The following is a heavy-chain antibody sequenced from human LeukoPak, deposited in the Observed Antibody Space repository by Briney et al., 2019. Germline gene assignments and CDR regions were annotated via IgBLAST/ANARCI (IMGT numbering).Heavy chain of an antibody. CDR1: GYTFTSYD. CDR2: MNPNSGNT. V-gene: IGHV1-8*02. J-gene: IGHJ6*03. Sequence: GASVKVSCKASGYTFTSYDINWVRQATGQGLEWMGWMNPNSGNTGYAQRFQGRVTMTEDTSTDTAYMELSSLRSEDTAVYYCATRGYSYDDYYYYYMDVWGKGTTVTVSS. D-gene: IGHD5-18*01. CDR3: ATRGYSYDDYYYYYMDV.